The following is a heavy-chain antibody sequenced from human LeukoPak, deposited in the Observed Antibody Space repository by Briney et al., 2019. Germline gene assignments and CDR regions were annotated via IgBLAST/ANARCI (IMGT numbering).Heavy chain of an antibody. D-gene: IGHD1-1*01. V-gene: IGHV3-15*01. CDR2: LKSKTDGETS. CDR1: GITFSDAW. Sequence: KTGGSLRLSCEASGITFSDAWMSWVRQVPGKGLEWTALLKSKTDGETSDYAAPVKGRFTVSRNDAENTLFLQMDSLKIDDTAVYYCIANLDYWGQGTLVTVSS. CDR3: IANLDY. J-gene: IGHJ4*02.